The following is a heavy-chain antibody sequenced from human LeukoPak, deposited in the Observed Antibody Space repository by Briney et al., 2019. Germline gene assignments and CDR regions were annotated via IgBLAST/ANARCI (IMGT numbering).Heavy chain of an antibody. V-gene: IGHV3-7*01. CDR3: ARAGRYCSSTSCYSTCDY. CDR1: GFTFSSYW. D-gene: IGHD2-2*01. Sequence: GGCLRLSCAASGFTFSSYWMSWVHQAPGKGLEWVANIKQEGSEKYYVDSVKGRFTISRDNAKNSLYLQMNSLRAEDTAVYYCARAGRYCSSTSCYSTCDYWGQGTLVTVSS. J-gene: IGHJ4*02. CDR2: IKQEGSEK.